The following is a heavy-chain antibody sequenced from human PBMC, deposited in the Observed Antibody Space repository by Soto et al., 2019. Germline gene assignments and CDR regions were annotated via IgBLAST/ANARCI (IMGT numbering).Heavy chain of an antibody. D-gene: IGHD3-22*01. CDR2: ISAYNGNT. Sequence: GASVKVSCKASGYTFTSYGISWVRQAPGQGLEWMGWISAYNGNTNYAQKLQGRVTMTTDTSTSTAYMELRSLRSDDTAVYYCAREWSEDYYYDSSGYYGYWGQGNLVTVSS. J-gene: IGHJ4*02. V-gene: IGHV1-18*01. CDR3: AREWSEDYYYDSSGYYGY. CDR1: GYTFTSYG.